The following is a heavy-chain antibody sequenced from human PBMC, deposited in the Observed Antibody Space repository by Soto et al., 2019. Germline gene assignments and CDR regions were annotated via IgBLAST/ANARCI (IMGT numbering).Heavy chain of an antibody. J-gene: IGHJ3*02. CDR1: GFTVSSNY. CDR3: ARGGWGSYHDAFDI. D-gene: IGHD3-16*01. V-gene: IGHV3-53*04. CDR2: IYSGGST. Sequence: GGSLRLSCAASGFTVSSNYMSWVRQAPGKGLEWVSVIYSGGSTYYADSVKGRFTISRHNSKNTLYLQMNSLRAEDTAVYYCARGGWGSYHDAFDIWGQGTMVTVSS.